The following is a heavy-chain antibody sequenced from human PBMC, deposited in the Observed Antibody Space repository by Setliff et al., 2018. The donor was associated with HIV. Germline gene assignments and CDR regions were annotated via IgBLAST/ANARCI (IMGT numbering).Heavy chain of an antibody. CDR2: IKEDGSEK. CDR3: AKDRSHVAGFNFDY. J-gene: IGHJ4*02. V-gene: IGHV3-7*05. D-gene: IGHD6-19*01. Sequence: GGSLRLSCAAPGFTFSTYWMSWVRQAPGKGLEWVANIKEDGSEKYYVDSVKGRFTISRDNAENSLYLQMNSLRAEDTALYYCAKDRSHVAGFNFDYWGQGTLVTVSS. CDR1: GFTFSTYW.